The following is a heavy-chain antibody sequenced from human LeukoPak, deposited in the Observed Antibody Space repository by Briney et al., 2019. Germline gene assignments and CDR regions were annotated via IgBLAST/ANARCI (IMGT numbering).Heavy chain of an antibody. D-gene: IGHD3-16*01. CDR3: GREELTGFGWFDP. CDR1: GGSISSGSYY. V-gene: IGHV4-61*02. J-gene: IGHJ5*02. CDR2: IYTSGST. Sequence: PSETLSLTCNVSGGSISSGSYYWSWIRQPAGKGLEWIGRIYTSGSTNYNPSLKSRVTISVDTSKNQFSLKLSSVTAADTAVYCCGREELTGFGWFDPWGQGTLVTVSS.